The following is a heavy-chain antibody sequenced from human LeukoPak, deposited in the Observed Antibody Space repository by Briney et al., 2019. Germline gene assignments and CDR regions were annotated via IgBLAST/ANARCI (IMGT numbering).Heavy chain of an antibody. D-gene: IGHD2-2*01. CDR2: IYYSGST. J-gene: IGHJ4*02. V-gene: IGHV4-31*03. CDR3: ARAVVPAAPFDY. CDR1: GGSISSGGYY. Sequence: PSETLSLTRTVSGGSISSGGYYWSWIRQHPGKGLEWIGYIYYSGSTYYNPSLKSRVTISVDTSKNQFSLKLSSVTAADTAVYYCARAVVPAAPFDYWGQGTLVTVSS.